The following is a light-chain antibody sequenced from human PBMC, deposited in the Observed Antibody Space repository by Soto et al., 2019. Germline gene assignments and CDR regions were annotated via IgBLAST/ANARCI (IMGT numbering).Light chain of an antibody. CDR2: ENN. J-gene: IGLJ2*01. CDR3: GTWDSSLSDVV. V-gene: IGLV1-51*02. CDR1: SSNIGNSY. Sequence: QSVLTQPPSVSAAPGQKVTISCSGSSSNIGNSYVSWYQQLPGAAPKLLMYENNRRPSGIPDRFSGSKSGTSATLGITGLQTGDEADYYCGTWDSSLSDVVFGGGTKLTVL.